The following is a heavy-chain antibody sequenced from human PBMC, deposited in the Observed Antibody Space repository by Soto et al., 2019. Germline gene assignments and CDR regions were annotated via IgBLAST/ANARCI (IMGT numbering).Heavy chain of an antibody. V-gene: IGHV3-23*01. J-gene: IGHJ4*02. CDR2: ISGSGGST. CDR1: RLTVNRYA. Sequence: AGSPRLSCAASRLTVNRYAMSWVRQAPGKGLEWVSAISGSGGSTYYADSVKGRFTISRDNSKNTLYLQMNSLRAEDTAVYYCAKDGRDYGDNDYRVQGTLVTVFS. D-gene: IGHD4-17*01. CDR3: AKDGRDYGDNDY.